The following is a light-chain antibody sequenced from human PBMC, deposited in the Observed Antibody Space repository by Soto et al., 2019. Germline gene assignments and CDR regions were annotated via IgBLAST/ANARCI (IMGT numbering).Light chain of an antibody. CDR1: SSDVGSYNY. V-gene: IGLV2-14*01. J-gene: IGLJ2*01. CDR2: DVS. CDR3: SSYTSSSTLL. Sequence: QSALTQPASVSGSPGKSITISCSGTSSDVGSYNYVSWYQQHPDRAPKLMIYDVSNRPSGVSNRFSGSKSGNTASLTISGLQAEDEADYYCSSYTSSSTLLFGGGTKLTVL.